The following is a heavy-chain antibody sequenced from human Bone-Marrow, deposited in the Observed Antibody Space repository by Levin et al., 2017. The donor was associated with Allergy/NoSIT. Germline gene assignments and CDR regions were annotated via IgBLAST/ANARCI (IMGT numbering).Heavy chain of an antibody. Sequence: GGSLRLSCAASGFTFSSYGMHWVRQAPGKGLEWVAVISYDGSNKYYADSVKGRFTISRDNSKNTLYLQMNSLRAEDTAVYYCAKDGTYGSYLDYWGQGTLVTVSS. CDR2: ISYDGSNK. D-gene: IGHD1-26*01. V-gene: IGHV3-30*18. CDR3: AKDGTYGSYLDY. J-gene: IGHJ4*02. CDR1: GFTFSSYG.